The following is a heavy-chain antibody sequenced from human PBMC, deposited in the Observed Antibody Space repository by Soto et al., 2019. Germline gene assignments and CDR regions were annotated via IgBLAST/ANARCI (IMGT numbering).Heavy chain of an antibody. CDR3: ARSRVLCPKGMDV. Sequence: QGQLQVSGPGLVKPSETLSLTCNVSGGSISSFYWNWIRQTPGKGLEWIGYVYYSGNANYNPSLRSRVTMSVDTSKNQFSLKLNSVTAADTAVYYCARSRVLCPKGMDVWGQGTTVTVS. V-gene: IGHV4-59*01. J-gene: IGHJ6*02. D-gene: IGHD2-15*01. CDR2: VYYSGNA. CDR1: GGSISSFY.